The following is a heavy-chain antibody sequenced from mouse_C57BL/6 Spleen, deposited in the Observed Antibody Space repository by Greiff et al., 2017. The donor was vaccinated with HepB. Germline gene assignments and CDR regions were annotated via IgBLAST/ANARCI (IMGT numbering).Heavy chain of an antibody. J-gene: IGHJ3*01. CDR2: INPSTGGT. CDR1: GYSFTGYY. CDR3: AREGSSYVAWFAY. Sequence: EVMLVESGPELVKPGASVKISCKASGYSFTGYYMNWVKQSPEKSLEWIGEINPSTGGTTYNQKFKAKATLTVDKSSSTAYMQLKSLTSEDSAVYYCAREGSSYVAWFAYWGQGTLVTVSA. V-gene: IGHV1-42*01. D-gene: IGHD1-1*01.